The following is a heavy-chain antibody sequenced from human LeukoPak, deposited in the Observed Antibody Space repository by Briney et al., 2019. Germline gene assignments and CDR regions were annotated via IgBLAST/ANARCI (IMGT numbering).Heavy chain of an antibody. CDR1: GGSISSNSYY. CDR3: ARGGYNPIDY. CDR2: IHYSGDT. V-gene: IGHV4-39*01. Sequence: SETLSLTCTVSGGSISSNSYYWGWIRQPPGKGLEWIGTIHYSGDTYYNPSLKSRVTMSVDTSKNQFSLKLRSVTAADTAMYYCARGGYNPIDYWGQGSLVTVSS. J-gene: IGHJ4*02. D-gene: IGHD5-24*01.